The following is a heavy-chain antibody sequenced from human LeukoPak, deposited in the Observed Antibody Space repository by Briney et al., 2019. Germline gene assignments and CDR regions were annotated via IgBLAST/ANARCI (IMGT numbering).Heavy chain of an antibody. CDR2: ISNDGST. CDR1: GLTVSSSY. Sequence: GGSLRPSCAASGLTVSSSYMSWVRQAPGKGLEWVSIISNDGSTYYADSMKGRFTISRDNSKNTLYLQVNSLRAEDTAMYYCARNILFAFDIWGQGTMVTASA. CDR3: ARNILFAFDI. J-gene: IGHJ3*02. V-gene: IGHV3-53*01.